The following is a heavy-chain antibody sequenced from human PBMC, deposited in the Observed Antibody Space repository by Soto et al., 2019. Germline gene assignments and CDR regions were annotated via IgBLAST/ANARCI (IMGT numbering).Heavy chain of an antibody. J-gene: IGHJ3*02. D-gene: IGHD6-6*01. CDR1: GGSISSSSYY. V-gene: IGHV4-39*01. Sequence: PSETLSLTCTVSGGSISSSSYYWGWIRQPPGKGLEWIGSIYYSGSTYYNPTLKSRVTISVDTSKNQFSLKLSSVTAADPAVYYCAGVISSSPAPGAFDIWGQGTMVTVSS. CDR3: AGVISSSPAPGAFDI. CDR2: IYYSGST.